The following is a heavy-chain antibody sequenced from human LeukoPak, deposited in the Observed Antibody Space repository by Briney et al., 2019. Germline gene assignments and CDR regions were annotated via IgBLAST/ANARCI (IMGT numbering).Heavy chain of an antibody. J-gene: IGHJ5*02. CDR1: GGSISTSNYY. Sequence: SETLSLTCTVSGGSISTSNYYWSWIRQPPGKGLEWIGYIYYSGSTNYKPSLKSRVTISVDTSKNQFSLKLSSVTAADTAVYYCARGGYYGSGNDFRFDPWGQGTLVTVSS. V-gene: IGHV4-61*01. D-gene: IGHD3-10*01. CDR2: IYYSGST. CDR3: ARGGYYGSGNDFRFDP.